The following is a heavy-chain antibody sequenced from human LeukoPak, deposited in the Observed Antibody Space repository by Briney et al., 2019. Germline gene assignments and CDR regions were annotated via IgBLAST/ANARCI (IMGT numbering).Heavy chain of an antibody. J-gene: IGHJ4*02. CDR2: IYTSGST. CDR3: SSDFSGSSSDY. Sequence: SETLSLTCTVSGGSISSYYWSWIRQPAGKGLEWIGRIYTSGSTNYNPSLKSRVTMPVDTSKNQFSLKLSSVTAADTAVYYCSSDFSGSSSDYWGQGTLVTVSS. CDR1: GGSISSYY. D-gene: IGHD3-10*01. V-gene: IGHV4-4*07.